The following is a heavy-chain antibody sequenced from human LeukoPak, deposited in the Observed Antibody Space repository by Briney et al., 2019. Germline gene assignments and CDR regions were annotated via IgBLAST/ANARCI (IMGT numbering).Heavy chain of an antibody. D-gene: IGHD2-2*01. CDR1: GYTFTGYY. V-gene: IGHV1-2*02. Sequence: PRASVKVSCKASGYTFTGYYMHWVRQAPGQGLEWMGWINPNSGGTKYAQKFQGRVTMTRDTSISTAYMELSRLRSDDTAVYYCARVLVPAADLGYYYMDVWGKGTTVTVSS. CDR2: INPNSGGT. J-gene: IGHJ6*03. CDR3: ARVLVPAADLGYYYMDV.